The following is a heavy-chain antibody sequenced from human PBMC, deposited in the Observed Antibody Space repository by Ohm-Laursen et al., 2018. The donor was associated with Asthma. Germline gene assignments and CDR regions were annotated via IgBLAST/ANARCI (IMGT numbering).Heavy chain of an antibody. CDR3: AGDPVRSGWYLVFDY. V-gene: IGHV3-30-3*01. CDR1: GFTFSSYD. J-gene: IGHJ4*02. CDR2: ISHDDGTNK. D-gene: IGHD6-19*01. Sequence: SLRLSCAASGFTFSSYDMHWVRQAPGKGLEWVAVISHDDGTNKEYADSVKGRFTISRDNSKNTLYLQMNSLRAEDTAVYYCAGDPVRSGWYLVFDYWGQGTLVTVSS.